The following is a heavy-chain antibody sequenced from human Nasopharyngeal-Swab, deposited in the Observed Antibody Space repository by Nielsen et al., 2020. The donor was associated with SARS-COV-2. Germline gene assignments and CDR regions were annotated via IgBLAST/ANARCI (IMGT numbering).Heavy chain of an antibody. D-gene: IGHD3-9*01. J-gene: IGHJ6*02. V-gene: IGHV3-23*01. CDR3: ARGCVLTGPSCYYYGMDV. Sequence: GESLKISCAASGFTFNTYAISWVRQAPGKGLEWVSVISASDYTTYYADSVKGRFTISRDNSKNTVNLQMNSLRAEDTPVYYCARGCVLTGPSCYYYGMDVWGQGTTVTVSS. CDR2: ISASDYTT. CDR1: GFTFNTYA.